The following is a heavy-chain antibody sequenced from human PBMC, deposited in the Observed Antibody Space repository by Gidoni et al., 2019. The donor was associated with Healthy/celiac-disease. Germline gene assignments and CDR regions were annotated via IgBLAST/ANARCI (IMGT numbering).Heavy chain of an antibody. D-gene: IGHD1-26*01. J-gene: IGHJ3*02. CDR3: AREGEWELLSERAFDI. Sequence: QVQLQESGPGLVKPSQTLSLTCTVSGGSISSGSYYWSWIRQPAGKGLEWIGRIYTSGSTNYNPSLKSRVTISVDTSKNQFSLKLSSVTAADTAVYYCAREGEWELLSERAFDIWGQGTMVTVSS. V-gene: IGHV4-61*02. CDR1: GGSISSGSYY. CDR2: IYTSGST.